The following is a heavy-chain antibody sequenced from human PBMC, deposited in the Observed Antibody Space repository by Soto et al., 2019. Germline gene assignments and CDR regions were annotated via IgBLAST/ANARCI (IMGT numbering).Heavy chain of an antibody. Sequence: PSETLSLTCTVSGGSISSSSYYWGWIRQPPGEGLEWIGSIYYSGSTYYNPSLKSRVTISVDTSKNQFSLKLSSVTAADTAVYYCTGNQNYSMSRHYFAYPSQGTLVTVSS. CDR1: GGSISSSSYY. CDR3: TGNQNYSMSRHYFAY. V-gene: IGHV4-39*01. D-gene: IGHD4-4*01. CDR2: IYYSGST. J-gene: IGHJ4*02.